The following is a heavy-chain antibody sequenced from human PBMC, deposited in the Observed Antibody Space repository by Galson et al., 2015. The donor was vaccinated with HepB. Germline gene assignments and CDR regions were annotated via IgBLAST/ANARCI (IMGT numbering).Heavy chain of an antibody. V-gene: IGHV3-30*04. CDR1: GFTFGSYA. CDR2: ISYDGTIK. Sequence: SLRLSCAASGFTFGSYAMHWVRQAPGKGLEWVSVISYDGTIKYSADSVEGRFLISRDNSQNTLYLQMDSLRAEDTAVYYCARAPSPWNYYTSGGEFEPWGQGTLVTVSS. J-gene: IGHJ5*02. CDR3: ARAPSPWNYYTSGGEFEP. D-gene: IGHD3-10*01.